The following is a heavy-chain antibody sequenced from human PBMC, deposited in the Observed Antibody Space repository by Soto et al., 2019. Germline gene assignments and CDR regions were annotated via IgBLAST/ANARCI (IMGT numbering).Heavy chain of an antibody. CDR2: ILQCGST. D-gene: IGHD6-19*01. CDR1: GGTLRSPDW. J-gene: IGHJ5*02. Sequence: PSETLSLPCVVSGGTLRSPDWWTWVRQPPGKGLEWIGEILQCGSTNYAPSLERRVTISVDKSKSHFSLTLTSVTAADTAVYFCARGRGRYSSGWSWFDPWGQGILFTVSS. CDR3: ARGRGRYSSGWSWFDP. V-gene: IGHV4-4*02.